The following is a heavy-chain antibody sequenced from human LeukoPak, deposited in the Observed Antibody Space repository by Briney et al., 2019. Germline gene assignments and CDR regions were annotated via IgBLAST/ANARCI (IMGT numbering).Heavy chain of an antibody. D-gene: IGHD6-19*01. V-gene: IGHV1-69*13. CDR1: GGTFSSYA. CDR2: IIPIFGTA. CDR3: AKGQGQWLISPGYYFDY. Sequence: ASVKVSCKASGGTFSSYAISWVRQAPGQGLEWMGGIIPIFGTANYAQKFQGRVTITADESTSTAYMELNSLRAEDTAVYYCAKGQGQWLISPGYYFDYWGQGTLVTVSS. J-gene: IGHJ4*02.